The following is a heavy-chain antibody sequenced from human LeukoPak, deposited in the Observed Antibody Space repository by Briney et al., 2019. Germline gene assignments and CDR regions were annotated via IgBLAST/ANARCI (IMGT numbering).Heavy chain of an antibody. D-gene: IGHD2-2*01. CDR2: ISGSGDST. CDR3: ARCRGCSGTSCYFDY. CDR1: GFTFSSYA. J-gene: IGHJ4*02. Sequence: GGSLRLSCAASGFTFSSYAMSWVRQAPGKGLEWVSTISGSGDSTYYADSVKGRFTISRDNSKNTLYLQMNSLRAEDTAIYYCARCRGCSGTSCYFDYWGQGTLVTVSS. V-gene: IGHV3-23*01.